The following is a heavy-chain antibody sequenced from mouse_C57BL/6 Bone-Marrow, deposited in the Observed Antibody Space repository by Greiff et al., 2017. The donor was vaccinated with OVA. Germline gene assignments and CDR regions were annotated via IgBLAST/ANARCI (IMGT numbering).Heavy chain of an antibody. CDR1: GYTFTSYW. CDR2: IHPNSGST. CDR3: ARTCGSSSSWFAY. D-gene: IGHD1-1*01. J-gene: IGHJ3*01. V-gene: IGHV1-64*01. Sequence: QVQLQQPGAELVKPGASVKLSCKASGYTFTSYWMHWVKQRPGQGLEWIGMIHPNSGSTNYNEKFKSKATLTVDKYSSKAYMQISSLTSEDSAVYDCARTCGSSSSWFAYWGQGTLVTVSA.